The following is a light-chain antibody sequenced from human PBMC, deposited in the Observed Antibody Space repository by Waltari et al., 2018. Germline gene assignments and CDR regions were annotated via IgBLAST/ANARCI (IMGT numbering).Light chain of an antibody. J-gene: IGKJ3*01. Sequence: DIQMTQSPSSVSASVGTTVTFTCRASQGITKWLAWYQQKPWRAPKLLISGASTLHSGVSPRFSGSGSGTEFTLTISDLQPEDVAIYYCQQANSFPITFGPGTRVDLK. CDR3: QQANSFPIT. V-gene: IGKV1-12*01. CDR2: GAS. CDR1: QGITKW.